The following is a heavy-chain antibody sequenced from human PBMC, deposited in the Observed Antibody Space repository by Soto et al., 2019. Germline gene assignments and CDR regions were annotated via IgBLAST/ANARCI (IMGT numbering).Heavy chain of an antibody. J-gene: IGHJ4*02. CDR1: GGSISSSTYY. CDR3: ARHLPIRFLERSLLSGYFAP. V-gene: IGHV4-39*01. CDR2: VYNSGSS. D-gene: IGHD3-3*01. Sequence: PSETLSLTCTVSGGSISSSTYYWGWIRQPPGKGLEWIGSVYNSGSSYYNPSLKSRVTISVDTSKNQFSLKLNSVTAADTALYYCARHLPIRFLERSLLSGYFAPWGQGTLVTVSS.